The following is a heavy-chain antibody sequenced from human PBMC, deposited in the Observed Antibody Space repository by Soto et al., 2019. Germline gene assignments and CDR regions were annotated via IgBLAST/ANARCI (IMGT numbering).Heavy chain of an antibody. CDR3: GKVLIGATRHADVDS. CDR1: GVSLNSGHYY. D-gene: IGHD2-15*01. Sequence: LSLTCSVSGVSLNSGHYYWVWVRQSPGKGLAWIASVYYDESTYYNPSLKSRVTISIDKPRNQFSLTLKSVTAADTAVYYCGKVLIGATRHADVDSWGQGARVTVSS. V-gene: IGHV4-39*01. J-gene: IGHJ4*02. CDR2: VYYDEST.